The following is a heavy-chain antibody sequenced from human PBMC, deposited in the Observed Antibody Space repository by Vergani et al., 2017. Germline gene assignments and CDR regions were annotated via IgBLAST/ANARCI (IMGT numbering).Heavy chain of an antibody. CDR3: ASRKYYSDSTSHSRGRYFDV. J-gene: IGHJ2*01. Sequence: QMQLQESGPGLVKASETLSLTCTVSGDSIISRSYYWGWIRQPPGKGLEWIGSIYNSGNGDSSSSLKSRVTISADTSKNQFSLRLTSVTAADTAVYYCASRKYYSDSTSHSRGRYFDVWRRRTMVTVPS. CDR1: GDSIISRSYY. D-gene: IGHD3-16*01. CDR2: IYNSGNG. V-gene: IGHV4-39*01.